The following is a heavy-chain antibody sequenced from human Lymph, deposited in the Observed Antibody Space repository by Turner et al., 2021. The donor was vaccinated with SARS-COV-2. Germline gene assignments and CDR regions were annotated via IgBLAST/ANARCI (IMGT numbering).Heavy chain of an antibody. CDR1: GFTFDEYV. CDR2: ISWNSGRI. J-gene: IGHJ6*02. Sequence: EVQLVESGGGLVQPGRSLSLSCAASGFTFDEYVMHWVRQAPGKGLEWVSGISWNSGRIGYADSVKGRFTISRDNAKNSLYLQMNSLRAEDTALYYCAKGRRFGMDVWGQGTTVTVSS. CDR3: AKGRRFGMDV. V-gene: IGHV3-9*01.